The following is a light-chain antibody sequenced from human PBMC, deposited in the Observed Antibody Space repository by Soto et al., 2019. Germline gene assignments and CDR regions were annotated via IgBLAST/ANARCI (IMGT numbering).Light chain of an antibody. V-gene: IGKV1-5*01. CDR3: QQYNSPIT. Sequence: DIQMTQSPSTLSASVGDRVTITCRASQSISSWLAWYQQKPGKAPKLLIYDASSLESGVPSRFSGSGPGTEFTLTISSLQPDDFATYYCQQYNSPITFGQGTRLEIK. J-gene: IGKJ5*01. CDR1: QSISSW. CDR2: DAS.